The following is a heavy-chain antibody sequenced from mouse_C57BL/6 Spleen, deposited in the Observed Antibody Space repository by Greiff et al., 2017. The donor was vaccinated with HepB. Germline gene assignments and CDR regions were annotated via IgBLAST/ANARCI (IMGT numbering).Heavy chain of an antibody. CDR2: IHPNSGST. CDR3: AREDYDDAY. J-gene: IGHJ3*01. D-gene: IGHD2-4*01. Sequence: QVQLQQPGAELVKPGASVKLSCKASGYTFTSYWMHWVKQRPGQGLEWIGMIHPNSGSTNYNEKFKSKATLTVDKSSSTAYMQLSSLTSEDSAVYYCAREDYDDAYWGQGTLVTVSA. CDR1: GYTFTSYW. V-gene: IGHV1-64*01.